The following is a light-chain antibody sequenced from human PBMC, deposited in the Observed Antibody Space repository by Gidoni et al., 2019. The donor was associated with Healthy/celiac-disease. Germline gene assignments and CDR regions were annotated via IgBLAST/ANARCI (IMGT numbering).Light chain of an antibody. CDR3: QQSYSTPWT. CDR1: QSSSSY. CDR2: AAS. V-gene: IGKV1-39*01. J-gene: IGKJ1*01. Sequence: DIQMTQSPPSLSASVGDRVTITCRASQSSSSYLNWYQQKPGKAPKLLIYAASSLQSGLPSRFSGSGSGTDFTLTISSLQPEDFATYYCQQSYSTPWTFGQGTKVEIK.